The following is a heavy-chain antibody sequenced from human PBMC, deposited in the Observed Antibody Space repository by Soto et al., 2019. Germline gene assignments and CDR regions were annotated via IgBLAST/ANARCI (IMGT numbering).Heavy chain of an antibody. CDR1: GGTFSSYA. CDR2: IIPIFGTA. Sequence: SVKVSCKASGGTFSSYAISWVRQAPGQGLEWMGGIIPIFGTANYAQKFQGRVTITADESTSTAYMELSSLRSEDTAVYYCARGSIVVVPAAMPDAYYYYGMDVWGQGTTVTVSS. D-gene: IGHD2-2*01. V-gene: IGHV1-69*13. CDR3: ARGSIVVVPAAMPDAYYYYGMDV. J-gene: IGHJ6*02.